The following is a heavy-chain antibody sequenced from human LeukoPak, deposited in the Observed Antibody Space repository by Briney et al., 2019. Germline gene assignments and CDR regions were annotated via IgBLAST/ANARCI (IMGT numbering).Heavy chain of an antibody. Sequence: PSETLSLTCTVSGGSISSGGYYWSWIRQPPGKGLEWIGYVYHSGSTYYNPSLKSRVTISVDRSKNQFSLKLSSVTAADTAVYYCARLELWLYWYFDLWGRGTLVTVSS. J-gene: IGHJ2*01. CDR1: GGSISSGGYY. V-gene: IGHV4-30-2*01. D-gene: IGHD5-18*01. CDR3: ARLELWLYWYFDL. CDR2: VYHSGST.